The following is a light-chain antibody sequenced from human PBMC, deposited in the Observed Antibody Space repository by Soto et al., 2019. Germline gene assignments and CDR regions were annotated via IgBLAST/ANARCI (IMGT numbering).Light chain of an antibody. CDR3: QQANSFPLT. CDR1: QGISNW. J-gene: IGKJ4*01. CDR2: AAS. Sequence: DIQMTQSPSTLSASVGDRVTITCRASQGISNWLAWYQQKPGKDPKLLIYAASGLPSGVPSRFSGSGSGTDFTLTISSLQPEDFATYYCQQANSFPLTFGGGTRWIS. V-gene: IGKV1-12*01.